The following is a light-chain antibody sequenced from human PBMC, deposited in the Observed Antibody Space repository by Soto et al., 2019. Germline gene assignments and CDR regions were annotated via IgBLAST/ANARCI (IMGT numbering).Light chain of an antibody. V-gene: IGKV1-39*01. CDR2: AAS. J-gene: IGKJ2*01. Sequence: DIQMTQSPSSLSASVGHRVTITCRASQSISSYLNWYQQKPGKAPKLLIYAASSLQSGVPSRFSGSGSGTDFTLTISSLQPEDFATYYCQQSYSTPVFGQGTKLEIK. CDR3: QQSYSTPV. CDR1: QSISSY.